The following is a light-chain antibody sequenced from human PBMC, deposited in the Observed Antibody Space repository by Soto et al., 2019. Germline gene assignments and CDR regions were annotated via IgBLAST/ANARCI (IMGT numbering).Light chain of an antibody. Sequence: EIVLTQSPATLSLSPGERATLSCRASQSVGSNLAWYQQKLGQAPRLLIYDASNRATGIPARFSGSGSGTDFTLTISSLEPEDFAIYYCQQPYRFTFDPGTTVDIK. J-gene: IGKJ3*01. CDR1: QSVGSN. CDR2: DAS. CDR3: QQPYRFT. V-gene: IGKV3-11*01.